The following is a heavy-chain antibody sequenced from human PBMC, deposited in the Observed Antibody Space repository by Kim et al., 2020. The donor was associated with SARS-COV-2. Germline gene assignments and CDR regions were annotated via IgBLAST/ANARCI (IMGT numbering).Heavy chain of an antibody. Sequence: GGSLRLSCEASGFTVSRYGMHWVRQAPGKGLEWVAVICYDGGNTYYAYSVKGRFTISRDYSKKTLHLELNSLRVEATALYCGAEVRDSYNRGFESWVHGT. J-gene: IGHJ5*01. CDR3: AEVRDSYNRGFES. D-gene: IGHD1-26*01. CDR1: GFTVSRYG. V-gene: IGHV3-33*03. CDR2: ICYDGGNT.